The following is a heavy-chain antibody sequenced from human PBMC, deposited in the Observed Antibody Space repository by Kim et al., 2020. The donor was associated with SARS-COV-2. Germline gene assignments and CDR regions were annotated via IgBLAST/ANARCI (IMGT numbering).Heavy chain of an antibody. V-gene: IGHV3-23*01. J-gene: IGHJ4*02. CDR1: GFTFSNYA. D-gene: IGHD1-1*01. CDR3: ARGESNNWFFFDY. Sequence: GGSLRLSCIASGFTFSNYAMRWVRQAPGKGLEWVAVISRNGSGPYYADSVRGRFTISRDNSKKMLYLQMNSLRAEDTAFYFCARGESNNWFFFDYWGQGTLLTVSS. CDR2: ISRNGSGP.